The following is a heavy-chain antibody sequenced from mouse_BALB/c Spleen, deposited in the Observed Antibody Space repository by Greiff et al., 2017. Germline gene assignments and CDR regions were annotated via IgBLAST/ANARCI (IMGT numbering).Heavy chain of an antibody. CDR2: INPSDSET. D-gene: IGHD1-1*01. CDR1: GYSFTSYW. Sequence: QVQLQQPGAELVRPGASVKLSCKASGYSFTSYWMNWVKQRPGQGLEWIGMINPSDSETRLNQKFKDKATLTVDKSSSTAYMQLSSPTSEDSAVYYCARGDYYYYGSCYGYWGQGTTLTVSA. J-gene: IGHJ2*01. V-gene: IGHV1-61*01. CDR3: ARGDYYYYGSCYGY.